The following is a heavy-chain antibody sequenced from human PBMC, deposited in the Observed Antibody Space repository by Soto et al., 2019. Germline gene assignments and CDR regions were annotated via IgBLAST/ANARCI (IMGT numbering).Heavy chain of an antibody. V-gene: IGHV3-21*01. Sequence: SCAASGFTFSSYSMNWVRQAPGKGLEWVSSISSSSSYIYYADSVKGRFTISRDNAKNSLYLQMNSLRAEDTAVYYCAREDSSGPTFYYGMDVWGQGTTVTVSS. CDR3: AREDSSGPTFYYGMDV. CDR1: GFTFSSYS. J-gene: IGHJ6*02. D-gene: IGHD6-25*01. CDR2: ISSSSSYI.